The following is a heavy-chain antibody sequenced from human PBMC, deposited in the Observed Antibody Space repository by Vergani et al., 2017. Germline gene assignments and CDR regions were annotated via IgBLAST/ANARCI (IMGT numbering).Heavy chain of an antibody. CDR3: ARAYSSSWPPYLDY. J-gene: IGHJ4*02. Sequence: QVQLVQSGAEVKKPGASVKVSCKASGYTFTSYDINWVRQAPGQGLEWMGWINPNSGGTNYAQKFQGRVTMTRDTSISTAYMELSRLRSDDTAVYYCARAYSSSWPPYLDYWGQGTLVTVSS. V-gene: IGHV1-2*02. CDR1: GYTFTSYD. D-gene: IGHD6-13*01. CDR2: INPNSGGT.